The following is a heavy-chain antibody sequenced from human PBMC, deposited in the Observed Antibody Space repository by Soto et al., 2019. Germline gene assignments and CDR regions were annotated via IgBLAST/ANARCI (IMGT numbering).Heavy chain of an antibody. Sequence: EVQLVESGGGLVQPGGSLRLSCVASGFSFSNYNMNWVRQAPGKGLEWVSYITDSSDTVHYADSVRGRFTISRDNAESSLYLQMNSLRDEYTAVYFCARDFGHGYYLDYWGRGTLVTVSS. CDR2: ITDSSDTV. CDR1: GFSFSNYN. J-gene: IGHJ4*02. V-gene: IGHV3-48*02. CDR3: ARDFGHGYYLDY. D-gene: IGHD3-3*01.